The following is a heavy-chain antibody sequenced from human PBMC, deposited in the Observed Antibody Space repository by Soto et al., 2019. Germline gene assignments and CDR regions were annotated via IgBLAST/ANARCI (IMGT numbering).Heavy chain of an antibody. Sequence: KVSCKASGYTFTGNSMHWVRQAPGQGLEWMGWINPNNGGTNYAQKFQGRVTMTRDTSISTAYMDLSRLRSDDTAVYYCARVHGSSWYWFDPWGQGTLVTVSS. V-gene: IGHV1-2*02. CDR3: ARVHGSSWYWFDP. CDR1: GYTFTGNS. J-gene: IGHJ5*02. D-gene: IGHD6-13*01. CDR2: INPNNGGT.